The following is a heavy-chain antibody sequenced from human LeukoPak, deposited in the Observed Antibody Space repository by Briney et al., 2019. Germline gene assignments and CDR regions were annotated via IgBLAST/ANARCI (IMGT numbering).Heavy chain of an antibody. CDR3: ASGRAGDFDF. D-gene: IGHD6-19*01. CDR1: GFTLSNHG. CDR2: INSDGRST. J-gene: IGHJ4*02. V-gene: IGHV3-74*01. Sequence: GRSLRLSCAASGFTLSNHGMHWVRQAPGKGLVWVSRINSDGRSTSYADSVKGRFTISRDNAKNTLYLQMSGLRAEDTAVYYCASGRAGDFDFWGQGTLVTVSS.